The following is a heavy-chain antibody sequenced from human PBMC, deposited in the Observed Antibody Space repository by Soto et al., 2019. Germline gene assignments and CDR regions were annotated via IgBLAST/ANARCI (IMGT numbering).Heavy chain of an antibody. CDR1: GFTFRSYA. J-gene: IGHJ4*02. D-gene: IGHD3-22*01. Sequence: VQLLESGGALVQPGGSLRLSCEASGFTFRSYAMSWVRQAPGKGLEWVSAISDNGGNTYYPDSVRGRFTISRDNSKNTLFLQMNSVRAEDTAVYYCAKDSSYDSSGVLDYWGQGTLVTVSS. CDR2: ISDNGGNT. CDR3: AKDSSYDSSGVLDY. V-gene: IGHV3-23*01.